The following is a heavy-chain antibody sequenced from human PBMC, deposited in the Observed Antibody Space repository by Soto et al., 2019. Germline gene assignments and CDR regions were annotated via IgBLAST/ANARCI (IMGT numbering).Heavy chain of an antibody. CDR3: ARSEWGILYYYYGMEV. Sequence: QVQLQESGPGLVKPSETLSLTCTVSGGSISSYYWSWIRQPPGKGLEWIGYIYYSGSTNYNPSLKGRVTISVDTSKNQFSLKLSSVTAADTAGYYCARSEWGILYYYYGMEVWGQGTTVTVSS. V-gene: IGHV4-59*01. D-gene: IGHD1-26*01. CDR2: IYYSGST. J-gene: IGHJ6*02. CDR1: GGSISSYY.